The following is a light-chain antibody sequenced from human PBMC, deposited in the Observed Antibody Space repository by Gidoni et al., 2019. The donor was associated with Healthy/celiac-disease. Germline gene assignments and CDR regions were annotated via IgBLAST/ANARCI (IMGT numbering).Light chain of an antibody. CDR3: QQYNGYSFT. CDR1: KSISSW. J-gene: IGKJ3*01. V-gene: IGKV1-5*03. CDR2: KAS. Sequence: DIQMTQSPSTLSASVVDRVTITCRASKSISSWLAWYQQKPGKAPKLLIYKASSLESGVPSRFSGSGSGTEFTLTISSLQPDDFATYYCQQYNGYSFTFGPGTKVDI.